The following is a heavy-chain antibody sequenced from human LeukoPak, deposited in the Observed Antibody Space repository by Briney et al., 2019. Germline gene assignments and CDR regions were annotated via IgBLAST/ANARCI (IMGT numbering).Heavy chain of an antibody. CDR2: IHYTGTT. V-gene: IGHV4-39*01. D-gene: IGHD1-26*01. J-gene: IGHJ3*02. CDR3: ARPRSHAFDI. CDR1: GGSISSDPYY. Sequence: SGTLSLTCTVSGGSISSDPYYWAWIRQPPGKGLEWIGTIHYTGTTYYNPSLKSRVTMSIDTSKKQFSLKLSSVTAADTAVYYCARPRSHAFDIWGQGTMVTVSS.